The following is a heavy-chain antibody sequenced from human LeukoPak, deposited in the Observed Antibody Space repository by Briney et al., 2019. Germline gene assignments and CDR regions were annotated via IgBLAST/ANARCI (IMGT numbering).Heavy chain of an antibody. Sequence: GGSLRLSCAASGFTFSSYAMSWVRQAPGKGLEWVSGISGSGGSTYYADSVKGRFTIFRDNSKNTLYLQMSSLRAEDTAVYHCANGWSPDYWGRGTLVTVSS. V-gene: IGHV3-23*01. D-gene: IGHD2-15*01. J-gene: IGHJ4*02. CDR2: ISGSGGST. CDR1: GFTFSSYA. CDR3: ANGWSPDY.